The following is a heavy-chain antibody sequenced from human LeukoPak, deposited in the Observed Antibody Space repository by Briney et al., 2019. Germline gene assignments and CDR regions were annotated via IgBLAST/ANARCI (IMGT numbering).Heavy chain of an antibody. D-gene: IGHD2-15*01. CDR3: AGDVGSGSSTGLGY. J-gene: IGHJ4*02. CDR2: INHSGST. CDR1: GGSFSGYY. V-gene: IGHV4-34*01. Sequence: KPSETLSLTCAVYGGSFSGYYWSWIRQPPGKGLEWIGEINHSGSTNYNPSLKSRVTISVDTSKNQFSLKLSSVTAADTAVYYCAGDVGSGSSTGLGYWGQGTLVTVSS.